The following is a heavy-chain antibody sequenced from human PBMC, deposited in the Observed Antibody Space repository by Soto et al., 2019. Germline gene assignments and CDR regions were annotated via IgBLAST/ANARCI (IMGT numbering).Heavy chain of an antibody. D-gene: IGHD3-22*01. CDR1: GGSISSGGYY. Sequence: SETLSLTCTVSGGSISSGGYYWSWIRQHPGKGLEWIGCIYYSGSTYYNPSLKSRVTISVDTSKNQFSLKLSSVTAADTAVYYCARAYDSSGYPTFDYWGQGTLVTVSS. V-gene: IGHV4-31*03. CDR3: ARAYDSSGYPTFDY. J-gene: IGHJ4*02. CDR2: IYYSGST.